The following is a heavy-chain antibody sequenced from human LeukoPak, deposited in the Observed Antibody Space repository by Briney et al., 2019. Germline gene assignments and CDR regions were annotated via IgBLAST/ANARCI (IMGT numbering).Heavy chain of an antibody. J-gene: IGHJ3*02. CDR1: GGSISSSSYY. V-gene: IGHV4-39*01. CDR2: IYYSGST. D-gene: IGHD2-2*01. CDR3: ARRSYQLLLSAFDI. Sequence: SETLSLTCTVSGGSISSSSYYWGWIRQPPGKGLEWIGSIYYSGSTYYNPSLKSRVTISVDTSKNQFSLKLSSVTAADTAVYYCARRSYQLLLSAFDIWGQGTMVTVSS.